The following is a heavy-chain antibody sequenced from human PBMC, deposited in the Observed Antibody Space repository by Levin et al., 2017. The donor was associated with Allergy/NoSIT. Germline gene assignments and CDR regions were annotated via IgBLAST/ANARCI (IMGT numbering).Heavy chain of an antibody. Sequence: PGGSLRLSCAASGFTFSDYYMTWIRQAPGKGLEWISYISRSGDIIYYAGSVKGRFTISRDNAKNSLYLQMNRLRAEDSAVYYCARDFYCSGDDCHSRPDSWGQGTLVTVSS. V-gene: IGHV3-11*01. CDR3: ARDFYCSGDDCHSRPDS. CDR2: ISRSGDII. D-gene: IGHD2-15*01. CDR1: GFTFSDYY. J-gene: IGHJ4*02.